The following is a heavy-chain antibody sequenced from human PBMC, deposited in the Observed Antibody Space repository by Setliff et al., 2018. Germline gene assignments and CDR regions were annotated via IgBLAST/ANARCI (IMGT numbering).Heavy chain of an antibody. CDR3: ARVASWNSAVASQFYCDY. J-gene: IGHJ4*02. Sequence: SVKVSCKASGYTFTNYGISWVRQAPGQGLEWMGGIIPIFGTANYAQKFQGRVTITTDESTSTAYMVLSSLRSEDTAVYYCARVASWNSAVASQFYCDYWGQGTLVTVSS. CDR2: IIPIFGTA. V-gene: IGHV1-69*05. CDR1: GYTFTNYG. D-gene: IGHD6-19*01.